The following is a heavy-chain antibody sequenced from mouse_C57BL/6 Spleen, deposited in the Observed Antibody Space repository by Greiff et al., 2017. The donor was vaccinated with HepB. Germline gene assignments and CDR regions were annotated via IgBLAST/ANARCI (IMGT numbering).Heavy chain of an antibody. Sequence: EVQLQQSGPELVKPGASVKISCKASGYTFTDYYMNWVKQSHGKSLEWIGDINPNNGGTSYNQKFKGKATLTVDKSSSTAYMELRSLTSEDSAVYYCARRGVYWGQGTTLTVSS. CDR2: INPNNGGT. CDR3: ARRGVY. CDR1: GYTFTDYY. V-gene: IGHV1-26*01. J-gene: IGHJ2*01.